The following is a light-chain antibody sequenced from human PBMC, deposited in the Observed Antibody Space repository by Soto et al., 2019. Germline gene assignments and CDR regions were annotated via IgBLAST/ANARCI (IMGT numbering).Light chain of an antibody. V-gene: IGLV1-40*01. CDR1: GSNIGAGYG. J-gene: IGLJ1*01. CDR2: GSD. Sequence: QSLLTQPPSVPGAPGQTVTISCTGSGSNIGAGYGVQWYQQLPGTAPRLLIYGSDDRPSGVPDRFSASVSGNSASLAITGRQTEDEAVYYCQSYDSNLSEVFGPGTKVTVL. CDR3: QSYDSNLSEV.